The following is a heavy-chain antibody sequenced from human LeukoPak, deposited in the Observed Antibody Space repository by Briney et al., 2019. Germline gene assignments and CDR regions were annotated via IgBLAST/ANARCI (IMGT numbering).Heavy chain of an antibody. CDR3: VRVKGTMVRGVIILAPSRALYGMDV. J-gene: IGHJ6*02. CDR1: GFTVSSNY. CDR2: INHSGST. V-gene: IGHV4-34*01. D-gene: IGHD3-10*01. Sequence: GSLRLSCAASGFTVSSNYMSWVRQPPGKGLEWIGEINHSGSTNYNPSLKSRVTISVDTSKNQFSLKLSSVTAADTAVYYCVRVKGTMVRGVIILAPSRALYGMDVWGQGTTVTVSS.